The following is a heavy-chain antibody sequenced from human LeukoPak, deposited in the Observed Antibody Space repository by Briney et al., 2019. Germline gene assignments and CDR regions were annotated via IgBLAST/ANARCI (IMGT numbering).Heavy chain of an antibody. CDR2: INPNSGGK. D-gene: IGHD3-22*01. CDR1: GYTFTGYY. J-gene: IGHJ4*02. V-gene: IGHV1-2*02. Sequence: GASVKVSCKASGYTFTGYYMHWVRQAPGQGLEWMGWINPNSGGKNYAQKFQGRVTMTRDTSISTAYMELNRLRSDDTAVYYCARDERYDSSGYPFDYWGQGTLVTVSS. CDR3: ARDERYDSSGYPFDY.